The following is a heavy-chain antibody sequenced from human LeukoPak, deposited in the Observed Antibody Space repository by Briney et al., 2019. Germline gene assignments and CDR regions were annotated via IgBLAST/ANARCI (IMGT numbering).Heavy chain of an antibody. V-gene: IGHV4-59*01. CDR1: GGSISSYY. D-gene: IGHD2-2*01. Sequence: SETLSLTCTVSGGSISSYYWSWIRQPPGKGLEWIGYIYYSGSTNYNPSLKSRVTISVDTSKNQFSLKLSSVTAADTAVYYCARDRGVPAAPPAFDIWGQGTMVTVSS. CDR2: IYYSGST. J-gene: IGHJ3*02. CDR3: ARDRGVPAAPPAFDI.